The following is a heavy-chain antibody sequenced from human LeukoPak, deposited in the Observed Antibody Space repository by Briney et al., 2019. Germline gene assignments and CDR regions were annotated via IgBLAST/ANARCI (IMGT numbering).Heavy chain of an antibody. Sequence: GGSLRLSCAASGFNFNNYGMHWVRQAPGKGLEWVAVIWYDVSNNYYADSVKDRFTISRDNSKNTLYLQVNSLRAEDTAVYYCARDLTTVTVGASGGMDVWGQGTTVTVSS. CDR1: GFNFNNYG. CDR3: ARDLTTVTVGASGGMDV. CDR2: IWYDVSNN. D-gene: IGHD4-17*01. J-gene: IGHJ6*02. V-gene: IGHV3-33*01.